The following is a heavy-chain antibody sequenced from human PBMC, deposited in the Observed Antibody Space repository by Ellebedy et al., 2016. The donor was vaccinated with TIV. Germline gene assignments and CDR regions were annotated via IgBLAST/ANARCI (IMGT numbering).Heavy chain of an antibody. J-gene: IGHJ3*02. CDR3: ARDPASLRGGYSVNGAFDI. CDR1: GYTFTSYY. V-gene: IGHV1-46*04. CDR2: INPSGGST. D-gene: IGHD3-22*01. Sequence: ASVKVSCKASGYTFTSYYMHWVRQAPGQGLEWMGIINPSGGSTRYAQKLQGRVTMTRDTSTSTVYMELSSLRSEDTAVYYCARDPASLRGGYSVNGAFDIWGQGTMVTVSS.